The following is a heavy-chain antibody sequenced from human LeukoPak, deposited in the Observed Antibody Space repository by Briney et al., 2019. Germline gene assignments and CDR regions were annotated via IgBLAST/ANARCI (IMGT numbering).Heavy chain of an antibody. CDR2: LFHSGST. Sequence: KPSETLSLTCSVSGASISSYYWSWIRQPPGKGLEWIGYLFHSGSTNYNPSLKSRVTISVDTSKNQFSLKLNSVTAADTAVYYCARTGASYSFDYWGQGNLVNVSS. D-gene: IGHD2-21*01. V-gene: IGHV4-59*01. CDR3: ARTGASYSFDY. J-gene: IGHJ4*02. CDR1: GASISSYY.